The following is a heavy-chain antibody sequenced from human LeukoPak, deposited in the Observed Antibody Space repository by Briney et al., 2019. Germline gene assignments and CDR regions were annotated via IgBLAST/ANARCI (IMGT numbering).Heavy chain of an antibody. CDR3: ARDSPDFDY. V-gene: IGHV3-11*01. CDR2: ISGSGATM. CDR1: GFTFSDNY. J-gene: IGHJ4*02. Sequence: GGSLRLSCAASGFTFSDNYMSWIRQAPGKGLEGVSYISGSGATMNYVDSVKGRFTISRDNAKNSLYLQMTSLSAEDTAVYYCARDSPDFDYGDQRTLVTFSA.